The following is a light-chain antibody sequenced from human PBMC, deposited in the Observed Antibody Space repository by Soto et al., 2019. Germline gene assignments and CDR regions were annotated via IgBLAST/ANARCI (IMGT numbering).Light chain of an antibody. CDR1: SSDVGGYNY. J-gene: IGLJ1*01. V-gene: IGLV2-14*03. Sequence: QSVLTQPASVSGSPGQSVTISCTGTSSDVGGYNYVSWYQQHPGKVPKLMIYDVSDWPSGVSNRFSGSKSGNTASLTISGLQAEDEADYYCSSFTGSTSYVFGSGTKLTVL. CDR3: SSFTGSTSYV. CDR2: DVS.